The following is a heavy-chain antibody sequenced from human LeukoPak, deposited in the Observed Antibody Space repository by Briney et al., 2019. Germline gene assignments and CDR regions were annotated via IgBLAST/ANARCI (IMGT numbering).Heavy chain of an antibody. V-gene: IGHV3-33*01. CDR1: GFTFSSYV. D-gene: IGHD2-15*01. CDR2: IWYDGNEK. CDR3: ARDGEGHCSGGSCYFNWIDP. J-gene: IGHJ5*02. Sequence: GRSLSLSCAASGFTFSSYVMHWVRQAPGKGLEWVAVIWYDGNEKYYADSVKGRFTISRDNSKNTLYLQMNSLRAEDTAVYYCARDGEGHCSGGSCYFNWIDPWGQGTLVTVSS.